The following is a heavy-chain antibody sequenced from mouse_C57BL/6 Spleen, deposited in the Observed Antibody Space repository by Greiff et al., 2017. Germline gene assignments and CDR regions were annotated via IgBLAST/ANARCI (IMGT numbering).Heavy chain of an antibody. Sequence: EVQLVASGEGLVKPGGSLKLSCAASGFTFSSYAMSWVRQTPEKRLEWVASISSGGDYIYYADTVKGRFTISRDNARNTLYLQMSRLKSEDTAMYYCTRGDYDYDLAWFAYWGQGTLVTVSA. CDR2: ISSGGDYI. CDR1: GFTFSSYA. D-gene: IGHD2-4*01. J-gene: IGHJ3*01. V-gene: IGHV5-9-1*02. CDR3: TRGDYDYDLAWFAY.